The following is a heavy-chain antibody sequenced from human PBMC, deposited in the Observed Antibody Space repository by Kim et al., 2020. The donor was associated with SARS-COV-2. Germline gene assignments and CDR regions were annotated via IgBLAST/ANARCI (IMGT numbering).Heavy chain of an antibody. J-gene: IGHJ6*02. CDR2: INTNTGNP. CDR1: GYTFTTYA. D-gene: IGHD6-13*01. CDR3: ARVGGSSWYVDYYYGMDV. Sequence: ASVKVSCKASGYTFTTYALHWVRQAPGQGLEWMGWINTNTGNPTYAQGFQGRFVFSLDTSVSTAYLQISSLKAEDTAVYYCARVGGSSWYVDYYYGMDVWGHGTTVTVSS. V-gene: IGHV7-4-1*02.